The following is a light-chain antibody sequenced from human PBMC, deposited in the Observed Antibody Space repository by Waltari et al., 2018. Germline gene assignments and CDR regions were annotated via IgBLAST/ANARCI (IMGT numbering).Light chain of an antibody. CDR3: QQHGTLPAT. J-gene: IGKJ1*01. V-gene: IGKV3-20*01. Sequence: EIVLTQSPGTASLSPGDRVTLSCRASQSVGSSSLAWYQQNPGQAPRLVIYRASRRTTGIPDSFIGSGSGTDFSLTIRRLEPEDFAVYYCQQHGTLPATFGQGTKVEIK. CDR2: RAS. CDR1: QSVGSSS.